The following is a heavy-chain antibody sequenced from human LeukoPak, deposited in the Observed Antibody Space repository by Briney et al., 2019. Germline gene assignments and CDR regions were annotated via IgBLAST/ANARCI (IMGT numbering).Heavy chain of an antibody. Sequence: GGSLRLSCAASGFTFSSYWMSWVRQAPGKGLEWVANIKQDGSEKYYVDSVKGRFTISRDNAKNSLYLQMNSLRAEDTAVYYCATIVVVSSSLEDYWGQGTLVTISS. V-gene: IGHV3-7*03. CDR2: IKQDGSEK. CDR3: ATIVVVSSSLEDY. D-gene: IGHD3-22*01. J-gene: IGHJ4*02. CDR1: GFTFSSYW.